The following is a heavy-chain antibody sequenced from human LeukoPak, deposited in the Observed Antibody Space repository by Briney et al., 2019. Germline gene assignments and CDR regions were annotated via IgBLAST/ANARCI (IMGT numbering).Heavy chain of an antibody. CDR3: ARVPQWLPHLLDAFDI. V-gene: IGHV3-21*04. CDR2: ISSSSNYI. CDR1: GFILSSYS. J-gene: IGHJ3*02. Sequence: KPGGSLRLSCTASGFILSSYSMNCIRQAPGKGLEWVSSISSSSNYIYYADSVKGRFTISRDNAKNSLFLQMNSLRTEDTAVYYCARVPQWLPHLLDAFDIWGQGTMVTVSS. D-gene: IGHD6-19*01.